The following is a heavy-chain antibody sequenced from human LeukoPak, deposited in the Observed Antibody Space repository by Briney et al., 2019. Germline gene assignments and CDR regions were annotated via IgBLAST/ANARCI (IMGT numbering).Heavy chain of an antibody. CDR1: GFTFSSYA. J-gene: IGHJ4*02. V-gene: IGHV3-64*01. D-gene: IGHD3-9*01. CDR2: ISSNGGST. Sequence: GGSLRLSCAASGFTFSSYAMHWVRQAPGKGLEYVSAISSNGGSTYYANSVKGRFTISRDNSKNTLYLQMGSRRAEDMAVYYCARDPSSPVLRYFDWLSTPGAFDYWGQGTLVTVSS. CDR3: ARDPSSPVLRYFDWLSTPGAFDY.